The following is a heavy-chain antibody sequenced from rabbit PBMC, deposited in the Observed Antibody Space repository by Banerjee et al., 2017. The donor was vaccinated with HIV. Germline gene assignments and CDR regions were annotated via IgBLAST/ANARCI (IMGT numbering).Heavy chain of an antibody. CDR2: IAGGSSGFT. CDR3: ARDGAGGSYFAL. J-gene: IGHJ4*01. Sequence: QSLEESGGDLVKPEGSLTLTCTASGFSFSSNDYMCWVRQAPGKGLEWISCIAGGSSGFTYSATWAKGRFTISKTSSTTVTLQMTSLTAADTATYLCARDGAGGSYFALWGQGTLVTVS. V-gene: IGHV1S40*01. CDR1: GFSFSSNDY. D-gene: IGHD8-1*01.